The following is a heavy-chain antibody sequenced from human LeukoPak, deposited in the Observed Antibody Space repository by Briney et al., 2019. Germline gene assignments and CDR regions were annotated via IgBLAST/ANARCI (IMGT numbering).Heavy chain of an antibody. V-gene: IGHV3-48*04. D-gene: IGHD2-2*01. CDR3: ARDGQQSSPYAYDY. CDR2: ISSTIYTI. J-gene: IGHJ4*02. Sequence: PGGSLRLSCAASGFTFSNYGMNWVRQAPGKGLEWISYISSTIYTIYYADTVRGRFTISRDTSKNTLYLEMNSLRAEDTAIYYCARDGQQSSPYAYDYWGQGTLVTVSS. CDR1: GFTFSNYG.